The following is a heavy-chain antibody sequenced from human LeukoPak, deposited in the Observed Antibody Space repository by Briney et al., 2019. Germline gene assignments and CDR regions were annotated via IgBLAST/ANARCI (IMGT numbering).Heavy chain of an antibody. CDR1: GGTFSSYA. J-gene: IGHJ4*02. Sequence: GSSVKVSCKASGGTFSSYAMSWVRQAPGQGLEWMGRIIPIFGTANYAQKFQGRVTITTDESTSTAYMELSSLRSEDTAVYYCAREVYSSGWFLFDYWGQGTLVTVSS. V-gene: IGHV1-69*05. CDR2: IIPIFGTA. CDR3: AREVYSSGWFLFDY. D-gene: IGHD6-19*01.